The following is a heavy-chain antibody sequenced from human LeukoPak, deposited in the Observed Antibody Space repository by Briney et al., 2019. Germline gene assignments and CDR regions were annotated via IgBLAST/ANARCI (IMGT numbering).Heavy chain of an antibody. V-gene: IGHV1-46*04. D-gene: IGHD2-2*01. J-gene: IGHJ6*03. CDR3: ERDSWGYCSSTSCRQRNYYYMDV. CDR1: GHTFTSYY. Sequence: ASVKVSCNASGHTFTSYYMHWLRQAAGQGLEWMGKINPRGGSTRYAQKLKGRVTMTRDTSTSTVYMDLSICRSEDTAGHYCERDSWGYCSSTSCRQRNYYYMDVWGKGTTVTISS. CDR2: INPRGGST.